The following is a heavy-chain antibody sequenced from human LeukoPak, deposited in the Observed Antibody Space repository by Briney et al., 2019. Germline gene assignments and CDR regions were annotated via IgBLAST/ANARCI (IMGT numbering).Heavy chain of an antibody. Sequence: PGGSLRLSCAASGFTLSSYEMNWVRQAPGKGLEWVSYISSSGSTIYYAESVKGRFAISRDNAKNSLYPQRNSLRGEGTAVYYCARDLSAYSYGYFNYYGMDVWGQGTTVTVSS. CDR2: ISSSGSTI. J-gene: IGHJ6*02. CDR1: GFTLSSYE. CDR3: ARDLSAYSYGYFNYYGMDV. V-gene: IGHV3-48*03. D-gene: IGHD5-18*01.